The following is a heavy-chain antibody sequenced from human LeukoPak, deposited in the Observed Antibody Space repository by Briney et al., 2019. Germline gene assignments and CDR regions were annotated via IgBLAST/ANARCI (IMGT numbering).Heavy chain of an antibody. V-gene: IGHV4-59*08. D-gene: IGHD2-15*01. J-gene: IGHJ4*02. Sequence: SGTLSLTCTVSGASISTDYWNWIRQPPGKGLEWIGHIHHSGSTKYNPSLKSRVTISLDPSKTQFSLHLSSVTAADTAVYYCATFMVAAAKDYWGQGALVTVSS. CDR1: GASISTDY. CDR2: IHHSGST. CDR3: ATFMVAAAKDY.